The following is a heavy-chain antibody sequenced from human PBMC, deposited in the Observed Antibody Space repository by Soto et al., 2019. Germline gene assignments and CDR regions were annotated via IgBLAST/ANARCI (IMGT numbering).Heavy chain of an antibody. J-gene: IGHJ3*02. CDR1: GVTVTSNY. CDR3: ARDLDAFDT. CDR2: IYSGENA. V-gene: IGHV3-53*01. Sequence: EVQLVQSGGGLVQPGGSLRLSCAGYGVTVTSNYMNWVRQAPGKGLEWVSVIYSGENAYYADSVAGRFTISRDNSKNTRYLQMNSVRVEDTAVYYCARDLDAFDTWGQGTTVIVSS.